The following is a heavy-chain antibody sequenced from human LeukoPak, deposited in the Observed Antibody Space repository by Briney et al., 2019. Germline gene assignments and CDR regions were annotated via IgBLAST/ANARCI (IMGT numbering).Heavy chain of an antibody. D-gene: IGHD3-10*01. V-gene: IGHV4-4*07. J-gene: IGHJ6*03. Sequence: SETLSLTCTVSGGSISSYYWSWIRQPAGKGLEWIGRIYTSGSTNYNPSLKSRVTMSVDTSKNQFSLKLSSVTAADTAVYYCAKIIWFGDHYYMDVWGKGTTVTISS. CDR1: GGSISSYY. CDR2: IYTSGST. CDR3: AKIIWFGDHYYMDV.